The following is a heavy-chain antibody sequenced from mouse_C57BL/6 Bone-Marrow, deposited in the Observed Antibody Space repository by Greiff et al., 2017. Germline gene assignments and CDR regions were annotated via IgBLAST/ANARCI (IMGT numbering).Heavy chain of an antibody. CDR2: IYPGDGDT. V-gene: IGHV1-82*01. D-gene: IGHD1-1*01. Sequence: VQLQQSGPELVKPGASVKISCKASGYAFSSSWMNWVKQRPGKGLEWIGRIYPGDGDTNYNGKFKGKATLTADKSSSTAYMQLSSLTSEDSAVYVCARPVNYAVGGGESIDYWGQGTTVTVSS. CDR3: ARPVNYAVGGGESIDY. CDR1: GYAFSSSW. J-gene: IGHJ4*01.